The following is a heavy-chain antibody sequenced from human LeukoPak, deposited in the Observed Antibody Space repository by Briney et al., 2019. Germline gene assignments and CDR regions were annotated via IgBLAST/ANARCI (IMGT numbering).Heavy chain of an antibody. CDR2: ISSSGSTI. CDR1: GFAFSSYE. J-gene: IGHJ4*02. Sequence: GGSLRLSCAASGFAFSSYEMNWVRQAPGKGLEWVSYISSSGSTIYYADSVKGRFTISRDNAKNSLYLQMNSLRAEDTAVYYCARAPSPFDYWGQGTLVTVSS. V-gene: IGHV3-48*03. CDR3: ARAPSPFDY.